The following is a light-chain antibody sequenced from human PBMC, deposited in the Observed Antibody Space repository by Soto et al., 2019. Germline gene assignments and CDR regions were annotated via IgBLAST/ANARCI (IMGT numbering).Light chain of an antibody. Sequence: EIVMTQSPATLSVSPGERATLSCRASQSVSSSLAWYQQKPGQAPRLLIYGASTRATGIPARFSGTGSGTEFTLTIDSLQNEDFAVYYCQQGANWPITFCQGTRLEIK. CDR1: QSVSSS. CDR3: QQGANWPIT. CDR2: GAS. J-gene: IGKJ5*01. V-gene: IGKV3-15*01.